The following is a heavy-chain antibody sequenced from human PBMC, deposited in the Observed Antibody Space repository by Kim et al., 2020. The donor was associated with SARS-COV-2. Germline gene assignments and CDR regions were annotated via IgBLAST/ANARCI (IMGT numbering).Heavy chain of an antibody. CDR3: ARDPSLGPVLRYFDWSSGGGMVV. CDR1: GFTFSSYS. V-gene: IGHV3-21*01. D-gene: IGHD3-9*01. Sequence: GGSLRLSCAASGFTFSSYSMNWVRQAPGKGLEWVSSISSSSSYIYYADSVKGRFTISRDNAKNSLYLQMNSLRAEDTAVYYCARDPSLGPVLRYFDWSSGGGMVVWGQGPTVTVSS. CDR2: ISSSSSYI. J-gene: IGHJ6*02.